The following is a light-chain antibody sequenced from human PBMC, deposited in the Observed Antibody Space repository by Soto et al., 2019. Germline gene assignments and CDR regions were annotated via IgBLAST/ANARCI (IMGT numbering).Light chain of an antibody. CDR2: GAS. Sequence: EIVLTQSPGTLSLSPGERATLSCRASQSVPNNYLAWYQQRPGQAPRLLIYGASTRAAGVPDRFSGSGSGTEFTLTINRLEPDDFAVFYCHQYDRSAIFTFGPGTTVDIK. CDR1: QSVPNNY. J-gene: IGKJ3*01. CDR3: HQYDRSAIFT. V-gene: IGKV3-20*01.